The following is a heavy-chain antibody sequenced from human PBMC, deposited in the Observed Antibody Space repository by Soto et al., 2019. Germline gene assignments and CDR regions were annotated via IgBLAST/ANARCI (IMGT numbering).Heavy chain of an antibody. V-gene: IGHV4-38-2*01. Sequence: TSETLSLTCAVSGDSISRGYYWAWIRQPPGKGLEYIGSIYHSGTTYYNPSLKSRVTISVDTSKNQFSLKLSSVTAADTAVYYCARVLLWFGELWEGRSDYWGQGTLVTVSS. CDR3: ARVLLWFGELWEGRSDY. CDR1: GDSISRGYY. D-gene: IGHD3-10*01. J-gene: IGHJ4*02. CDR2: IYHSGTT.